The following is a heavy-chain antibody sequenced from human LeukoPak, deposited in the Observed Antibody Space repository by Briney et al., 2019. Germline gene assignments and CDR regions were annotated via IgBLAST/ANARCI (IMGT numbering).Heavy chain of an antibody. CDR3: ARDTPPDYVGNWFDP. V-gene: IGHV4-61*02. CDR2: IYTSGST. D-gene: IGHD4-17*01. Sequence: PSQTLSLTCTVSGGSISSGSYYWSWIRQPAGKGLEWIGRIYTSGSTNYNPSLKSRVTISVDTSKNQFSLKLSSVTAADTAVYYCARDTPPDYVGNWFDPWGQGTLVTVSS. CDR1: GGSISSGSYY. J-gene: IGHJ5*02.